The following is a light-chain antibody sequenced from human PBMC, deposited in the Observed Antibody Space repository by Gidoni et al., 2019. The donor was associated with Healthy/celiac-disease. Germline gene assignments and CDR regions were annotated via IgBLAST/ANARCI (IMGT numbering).Light chain of an antibody. Sequence: LIYLSSNRASGVPDRFSGSGSGTDFTLQFSSVEVEDVGVYYCRHALQPWTFGQGTKVEIK. CDR2: LSS. J-gene: IGKJ1*01. CDR3: RHALQPWT. V-gene: IGKV2-28*01.